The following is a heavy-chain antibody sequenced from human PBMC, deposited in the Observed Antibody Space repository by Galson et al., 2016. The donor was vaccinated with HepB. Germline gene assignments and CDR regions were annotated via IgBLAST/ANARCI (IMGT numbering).Heavy chain of an antibody. D-gene: IGHD3-22*01. CDR1: GYTFTSFD. V-gene: IGHV1-8*02. J-gene: IGHJ3*02. CDR3: ARGVTMIQGTIYDAFDI. CDR2: MKPSTGDT. Sequence: SVKVSCKASGYTFTSFDINWVRQATGQGLEWMGWMKPSTGDTGYAREFQGRVTMTRNTSISTAYMELNSLRSGDTAVYFCARGVTMIQGTIYDAFDIWGQGTKVTVSA.